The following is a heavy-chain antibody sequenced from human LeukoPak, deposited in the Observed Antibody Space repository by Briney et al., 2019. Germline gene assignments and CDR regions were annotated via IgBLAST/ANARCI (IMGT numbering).Heavy chain of an antibody. CDR3: AKEGDDVVVPTSMADF. CDR1: GFTFSSYA. CDR2: INEDGHRT. D-gene: IGHD2-2*01. Sequence: GGSLRLSCAASGFTFSSYAMSWVRQAPGTGLEWVSAINEDGHRTYYAGSATGRFTISRDNSKSTLFLQMDSLRAEDTAVYYCAKEGDDVVVPTSMADFWGQGALVTVSS. J-gene: IGHJ4*02. V-gene: IGHV3-23*01.